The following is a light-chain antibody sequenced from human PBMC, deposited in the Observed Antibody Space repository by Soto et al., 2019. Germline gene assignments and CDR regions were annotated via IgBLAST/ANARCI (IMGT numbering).Light chain of an antibody. V-gene: IGKV3-15*01. CDR3: QQFNNWSPWT. Sequence: EIVITHSPATLSVSQGERATLSCRASQNVGNNLVWYQQKPGQDPRLLIYGASTRAAGIPDRFSGSGSGTEFTLTISGLQSDDFAVYYCQQFNNWSPWTFGQGTKVDIK. J-gene: IGKJ1*01. CDR1: QNVGNN. CDR2: GAS.